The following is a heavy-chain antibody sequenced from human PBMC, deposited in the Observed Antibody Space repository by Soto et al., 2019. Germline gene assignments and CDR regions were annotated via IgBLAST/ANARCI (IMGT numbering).Heavy chain of an antibody. V-gene: IGHV1-18*01. D-gene: IGHD2-15*01. J-gene: IGHJ3*02. CDR2: ISAYNGNT. CDR1: GYTFTSYG. CDR3: LSGYCSGGSCFRGGYDAFDI. Sequence: GASVKVSCKASGYTFTSYGISWVRQAPGQGLEWMGWISAYNGNTNYAQKLQGRVTMTTDTSTSTAYMELRGLRSDDTAVYYFLSGYCSGGSCFRGGYDAFDIWGQGTMVTVSS.